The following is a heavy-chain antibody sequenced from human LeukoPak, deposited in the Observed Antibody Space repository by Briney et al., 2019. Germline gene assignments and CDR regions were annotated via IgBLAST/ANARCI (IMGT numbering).Heavy chain of an antibody. J-gene: IGHJ4*02. CDR3: AKPNYGGYVSVPFDY. V-gene: IGHV3-23*01. Sequence: GGSPRLSCAASGFTFSSYAMSWVRQAPGKGLEWVSAISGSGGSTYYADSVKGRFTISRDNSKNTLYLQMNSLRAEDTAVYYCAKPNYGGYVSVPFDYWGQGTLVTVSS. CDR1: GFTFSSYA. CDR2: ISGSGGST. D-gene: IGHD4-17*01.